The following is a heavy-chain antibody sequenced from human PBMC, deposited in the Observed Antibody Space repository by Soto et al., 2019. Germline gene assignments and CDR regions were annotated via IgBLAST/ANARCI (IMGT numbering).Heavy chain of an antibody. Sequence: QVHLVQSGAEVKKPGASVKVSCKTSGYTFTAFAVHGVRQASGQRLEWMGWINVGNGDTKSSQNLQGRVTITRDTAASTVYMELSSLRSEDTAVYYCVRVGGSGWTLDFWGQGTLVTFSA. J-gene: IGHJ4*02. CDR1: GYTFTAFA. CDR2: INVGNGDT. D-gene: IGHD6-25*01. CDR3: VRVGGSGWTLDF. V-gene: IGHV1-3*01.